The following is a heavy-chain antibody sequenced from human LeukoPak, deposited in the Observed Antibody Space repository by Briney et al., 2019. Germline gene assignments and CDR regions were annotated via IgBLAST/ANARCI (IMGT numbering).Heavy chain of an antibody. CDR1: GFTFSSYW. V-gene: IGHV3-7*03. CDR2: IKQDGSQK. J-gene: IGHJ4*02. Sequence: PGGSLRLSCAASGFTFSSYWMSWIRQAPGKGLEWVANIKQDGSQKNYVDSVKGRFTISRDNAKNSLYLQMNSLRAEDTAVYYCATEKQSGSYIDYWGQGALVTVSS. D-gene: IGHD1-26*01. CDR3: ATEKQSGSYIDY.